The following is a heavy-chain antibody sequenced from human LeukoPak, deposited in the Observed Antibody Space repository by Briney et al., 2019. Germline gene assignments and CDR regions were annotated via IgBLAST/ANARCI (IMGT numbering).Heavy chain of an antibody. CDR2: INPNSGGT. Sequence: GASVKVSCKASGYTFTGYYMHWVRQAPGQGLEWMGWINPNSGGTNYAQKFQGRVTMTRDTSMSTAYMELSRLTSDDTAVYYCARAHGYNWNAIDYWGQGTLVTVSS. CDR1: GYTFTGYY. V-gene: IGHV1-2*02. D-gene: IGHD1-20*01. CDR3: ARAHGYNWNAIDY. J-gene: IGHJ4*02.